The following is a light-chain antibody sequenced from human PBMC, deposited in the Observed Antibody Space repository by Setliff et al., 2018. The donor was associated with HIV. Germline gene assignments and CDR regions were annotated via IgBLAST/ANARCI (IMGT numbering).Light chain of an antibody. CDR2: DVS. J-gene: IGLJ1*01. V-gene: IGLV2-14*03. Sequence: QSALTQPASVSGSPGQSITISCTATSSDIGGYNYVSWYQQHPGKAPKLMIYDVSNRPSGISYRFSGSKSDNTASLTISGLQAEDEADYYCLSYTSGSTLYVFGTGTKVTV. CDR3: LSYTSGSTLYV. CDR1: SSDIGGYNY.